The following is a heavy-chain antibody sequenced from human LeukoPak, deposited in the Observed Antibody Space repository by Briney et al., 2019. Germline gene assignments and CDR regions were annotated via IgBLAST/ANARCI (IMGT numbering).Heavy chain of an antibody. CDR3: AKDLGWELLPLGSPHGAFDI. J-gene: IGHJ3*02. CDR1: GFTFSSYA. D-gene: IGHD1-26*01. CDR2: ISGSGGST. V-gene: IGHV3-23*01. Sequence: GGSLRLSCAASGFTFSSYAMSWVRQAPGKGLEWVSAISGSGGSTYYADSVKGRFTISRDNSKNTLYLQMNSLRAEDTAVYYCAKDLGWELLPLGSPHGAFDIWGQGTMVTVSS.